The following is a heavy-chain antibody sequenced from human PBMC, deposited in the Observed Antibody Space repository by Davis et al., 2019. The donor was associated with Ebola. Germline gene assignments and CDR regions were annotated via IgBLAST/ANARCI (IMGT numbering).Heavy chain of an antibody. CDR1: GYSFTSYW. J-gene: IGHJ5*02. Sequence: GESLKISCKGSGYSFTSYWIGWVRQMPGKGLEWMGIIYPGDSETRYSPSFQGQVTISADKSISTAYLQWSSLKASDTAMYYCARRASYYVSGSYFEAWGQGTLVTVSS. CDR2: IYPGDSET. CDR3: ARRASYYVSGSYFEA. D-gene: IGHD3-10*01. V-gene: IGHV5-51*01.